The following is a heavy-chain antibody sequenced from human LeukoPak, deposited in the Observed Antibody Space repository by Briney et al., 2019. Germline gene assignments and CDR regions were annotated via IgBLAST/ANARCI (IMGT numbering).Heavy chain of an antibody. CDR2: ISAYNGNT. V-gene: IGHV1-18*01. Sequence: ASVKVSCKASGYTFTSYGISWVRQAPGLGLEWMGWISAYNGNTNYAQKLQGRVTMTTDTSTSTAYMELRSLRSDDTAVYYCARDYDFWSGYEVGPWGQGTLVTVSS. CDR3: ARDYDFWSGYEVGP. D-gene: IGHD3-3*01. J-gene: IGHJ5*02. CDR1: GYTFTSYG.